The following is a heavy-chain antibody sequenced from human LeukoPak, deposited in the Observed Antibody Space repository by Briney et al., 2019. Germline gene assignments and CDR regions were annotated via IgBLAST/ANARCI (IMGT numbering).Heavy chain of an antibody. V-gene: IGHV1-8*01. CDR2: MNPNSGNT. CDR3: ARDSSRRMITFGGVNDY. J-gene: IGHJ4*02. CDR1: GYTFTSYD. D-gene: IGHD3-16*01. Sequence: ASVKVSCKASGYTFTSYDINWVRQATGQGLEWMGWMNPNSGNTGYAQKFQGRVTMTRNTSISTAYMELSSLRSEDTAVYYCARDSSRRMITFGGVNDYWGQGTLVTVSS.